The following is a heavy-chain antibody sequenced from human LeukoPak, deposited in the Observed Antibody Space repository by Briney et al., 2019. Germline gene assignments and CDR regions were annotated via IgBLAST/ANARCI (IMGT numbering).Heavy chain of an antibody. Sequence: GGSLRLSCAASGFTFSSYGIHWVRQAPGKGLEWVAFIRYDGSNEYYADSVKGRCTISRDNSKNTLYLQMNSLRAEDTAVYYCAKTRSNWNYFDYWGQGTLVTVSS. CDR2: IRYDGSNE. D-gene: IGHD1-20*01. V-gene: IGHV3-30*02. J-gene: IGHJ4*02. CDR1: GFTFSSYG. CDR3: AKTRSNWNYFDY.